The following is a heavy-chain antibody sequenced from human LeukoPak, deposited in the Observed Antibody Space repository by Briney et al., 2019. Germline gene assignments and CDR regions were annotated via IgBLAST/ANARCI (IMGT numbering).Heavy chain of an antibody. CDR1: GGSISSGSYY. CDR3: ARHELGVDY. D-gene: IGHD3-10*01. Sequence: SETLSLTCTVSGGSISSGSYYWGWIRQPPGKGLEWVGSIYYSGSTYYNPSLKSRVTISVDTSKNQFSLKLSSVTAADTAVYYCARHELGVDYWGQGTLVTVSS. CDR2: IYYSGST. J-gene: IGHJ4*02. V-gene: IGHV4-39*01.